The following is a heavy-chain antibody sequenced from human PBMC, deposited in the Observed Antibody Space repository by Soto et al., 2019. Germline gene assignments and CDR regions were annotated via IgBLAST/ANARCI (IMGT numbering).Heavy chain of an antibody. CDR2: IYYSGST. V-gene: IGHV4-59*01. J-gene: IGHJ3*01. CDR1: GGSISSYY. D-gene: IGHD3-10*01. CDR3: ARVWGGAFDF. Sequence: QVQLQESGPGLVKPSETLSLTCTVSGGSISSYYWSWIRQPPGKGLEWIGYIYYSGSTNYNPSLXSXAXRXLDTSKNQFALKLSSVTAADTAVYYCARVWGGAFDFWGQGTMVTVSS.